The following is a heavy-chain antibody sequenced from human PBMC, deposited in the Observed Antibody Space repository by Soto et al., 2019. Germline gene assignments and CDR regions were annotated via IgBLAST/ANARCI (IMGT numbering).Heavy chain of an antibody. V-gene: IGHV3-30*18. CDR1: GFTFSSYG. J-gene: IGHJ6*02. Sequence: QVQLVESGGGVVQPGRSLRLSCAASGFTFSSYGMHWVRQAPGKGLEWVAVISYDGSNKYYADSVKGRFTISRDNSKKTLYLQMESVRAEDTAVYYCAKGPAIVLVPAAMNYYYGMDVWGQGTTVTVSS. CDR2: ISYDGSNK. D-gene: IGHD2-2*01. CDR3: AKGPAIVLVPAAMNYYYGMDV.